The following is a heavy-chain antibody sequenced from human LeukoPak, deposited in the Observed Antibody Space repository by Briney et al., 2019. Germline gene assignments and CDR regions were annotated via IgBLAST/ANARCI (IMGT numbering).Heavy chain of an antibody. J-gene: IGHJ6*02. CDR1: GFTFSSYG. D-gene: IGHD6-13*01. CDR2: ISYDGSNK. V-gene: IGHV3-30*18. CDR3: AKERNSSSWYTYFGFGYYYYGMDV. Sequence: GGSLRLSCAASGFTFSSYGMHWVRQAPGKGLEWVAVISYDGSNKYYADSVKGRFTISRDNSKNTLYLQMNSLRAEDTAVYYCAKERNSSSWYTYFGFGYYYYGMDVWGQGTTVTVSS.